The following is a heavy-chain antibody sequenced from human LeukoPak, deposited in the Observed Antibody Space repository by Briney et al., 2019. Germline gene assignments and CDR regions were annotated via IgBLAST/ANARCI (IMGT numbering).Heavy chain of an antibody. J-gene: IGHJ6*02. CDR1: GFTFSSYW. CDR3: ARGGGLDV. V-gene: IGHV3-7*03. CDR2: INHNGNVN. Sequence: QTGGSLRLSCAASGFTFSSYWMNWAPQAPGRGLEWVASINHNGNVNYYVDSVKGRFTISRDNAKNSLYLQMSNLRAEDTAVYFCARGGGLDVWGQGATVTVSS. D-gene: IGHD3-16*01.